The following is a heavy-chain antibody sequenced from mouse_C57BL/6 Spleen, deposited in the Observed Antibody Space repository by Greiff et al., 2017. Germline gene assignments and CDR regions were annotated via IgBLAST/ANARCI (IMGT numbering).Heavy chain of an antibody. D-gene: IGHD2-4*01. CDR1: GYTFASYW. J-gene: IGHJ1*03. Sequence: QVQLQQPGAELVRPGSSVKLSCKASGYTFASYWMDWVKQRPGQGLEWIGNIYPSDSETHYNQKFKDKATLTVDKSSSTAYMQLSSLTSEDSAVYYCARTYDYDGYFDVWGTGTKVTVSS. CDR2: IYPSDSET. V-gene: IGHV1-61*01. CDR3: ARTYDYDGYFDV.